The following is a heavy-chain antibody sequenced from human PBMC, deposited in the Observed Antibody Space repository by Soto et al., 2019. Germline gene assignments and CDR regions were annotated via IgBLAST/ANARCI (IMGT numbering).Heavy chain of an antibody. V-gene: IGHV4-4*08. Sequence: SETLSLTCTVSGGSISSYYWTWIRQPPGKGLEWIGFMYSSGSTHYNPSLKSRVTISLDTSKNQFSLNLRSVTAADTAAYYCASMCYNYGSGYRPFDYWGQGTLVTVSS. D-gene: IGHD3-10*01. CDR3: ASMCYNYGSGYRPFDY. CDR1: GGSISSYY. CDR2: MYSSGST. J-gene: IGHJ4*02.